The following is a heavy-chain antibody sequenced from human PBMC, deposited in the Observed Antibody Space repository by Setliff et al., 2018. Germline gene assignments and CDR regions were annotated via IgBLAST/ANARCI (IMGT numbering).Heavy chain of an antibody. Sequence: GASVKVSCKASGYIFNTFGISWVRRAPGQGLEWIGWISPYNGDTKYAQKLQDRVTMTIDTSTSTAYVEVRSLRSDDTALYYCARSPPNRGVGQGHHMDVWGKGTLVTVSS. CDR3: ARSPPNRGVGQGHHMDV. D-gene: IGHD1-26*01. CDR2: ISPYNGDT. J-gene: IGHJ6*03. V-gene: IGHV1-18*01. CDR1: GYIFNTFG.